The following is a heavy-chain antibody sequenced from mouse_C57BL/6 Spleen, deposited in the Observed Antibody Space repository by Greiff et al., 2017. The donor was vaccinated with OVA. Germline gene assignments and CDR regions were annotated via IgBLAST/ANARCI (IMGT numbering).Heavy chain of an antibody. CDR3: ARFYDGYYDFDY. D-gene: IGHD2-3*01. J-gene: IGHJ2*01. CDR2: ISYDGSN. V-gene: IGHV3-6*01. CDR1: GYSITSGYY. Sequence: ESGPGLVKPSQSLSLTCSVTGYSITSGYYWNWIRQFPGNKLEWMGYISYDGSNNYNPSLKNRISITRDTSKNQFFLKLNSVTTEDTATYYCARFYDGYYDFDYWGQGTTLTVSS.